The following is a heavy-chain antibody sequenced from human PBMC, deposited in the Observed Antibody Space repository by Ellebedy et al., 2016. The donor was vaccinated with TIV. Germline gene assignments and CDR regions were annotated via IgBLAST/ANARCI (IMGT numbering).Heavy chain of an antibody. J-gene: IGHJ6*02. CDR2: IIPMFGIA. CDR3: ASGISVVIAASRLLFDYGMDV. D-gene: IGHD2-15*01. V-gene: IGHV1-69*13. Sequence: SVKVSXKASGGTFSSYAINWVRQAPGQGLEWMGGIIPMFGIADYAQNFQGRVTITADESTSTAYMDLSSLSFDDTAIYYCASGISVVIAASRLLFDYGMDVWGQGTTVTVSS. CDR1: GGTFSSYA.